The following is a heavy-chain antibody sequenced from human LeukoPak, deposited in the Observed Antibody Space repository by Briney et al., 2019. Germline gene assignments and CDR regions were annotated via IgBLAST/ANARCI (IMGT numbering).Heavy chain of an antibody. J-gene: IGHJ4*02. V-gene: IGHV1-2*06. Sequence: ASVKVSCKASGYTFTGCYMHWVRQAPGQGLEWMGRINPNSGGTNYAQKFQGRVTMTRDTSISTAYMELSRLRSDDTAVYYCARDLGYCSSTSCYRDYWGQGTLVTVSS. CDR2: INPNSGGT. CDR3: ARDLGYCSSTSCYRDY. CDR1: GYTFTGCY. D-gene: IGHD2-2*01.